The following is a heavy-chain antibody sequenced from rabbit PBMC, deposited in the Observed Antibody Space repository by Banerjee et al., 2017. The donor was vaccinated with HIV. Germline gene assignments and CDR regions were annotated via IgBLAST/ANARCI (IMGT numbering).Heavy chain of an antibody. CDR2: IYTGSGST. J-gene: IGHJ4*01. CDR3: GRSYVGKAITSLNL. D-gene: IGHD4-2*01. V-gene: IGHV1S40*01. CDR1: GFTISSSVY. Sequence: QSLEESGGGLVQPGASLTLTCKASGFTISSSVYMCWVRQAPGKGLEWIGCIYTGSGSTDYASWAKGRFTISRTSSTTVTLQMTSLTAADTATYFCGRSYVGKAITSLNLWGPGTLVTVS.